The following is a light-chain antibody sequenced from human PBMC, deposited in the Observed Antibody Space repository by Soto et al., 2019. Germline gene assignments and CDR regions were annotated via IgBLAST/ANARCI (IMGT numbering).Light chain of an antibody. V-gene: IGLV1-47*01. CDR3: AAWDDSLSGPGV. J-gene: IGLJ7*01. CDR2: KNN. Sequence: QSVLTQPPSASGTLGQRVTISCSGSSSNIGNFYVYWYQQLPGTAPKVLIYKNNQRPLGVPDRFSGSKSGTSASLAISGLRSEDEADYYCAAWDDSLSGPGVFGGGTQLTVL. CDR1: SSNIGNFY.